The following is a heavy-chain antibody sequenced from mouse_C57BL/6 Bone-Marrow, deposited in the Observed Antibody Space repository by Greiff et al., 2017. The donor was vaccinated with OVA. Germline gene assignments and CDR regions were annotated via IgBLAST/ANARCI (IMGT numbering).Heavy chain of an antibody. V-gene: IGHV1-19*01. CDR1: GYTFTDYY. CDR2: INPYNGGT. CDR3: ARRKYYGSSYRWYFDV. Sequence: VQLKQSGPVLVKPGASVKMSCKASGYTFTDYYMNWVKQSHGKSLEWIGVINPYNGGTSYNQKFKGKATLTVDKSSSTAYMELNSLISEDSAVYYCARRKYYGSSYRWYFDVWGTGTTVTVSS. J-gene: IGHJ1*03. D-gene: IGHD1-1*01.